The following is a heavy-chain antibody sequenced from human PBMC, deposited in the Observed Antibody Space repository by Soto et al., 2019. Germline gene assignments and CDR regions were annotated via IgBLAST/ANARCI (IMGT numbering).Heavy chain of an antibody. CDR2: IIPILGIA. V-gene: IGHV1-69*02. J-gene: IGHJ4*02. Sequence: QVQLVQSGAEVKKPGSSVKVSCKASGGTFSSYTISWVRQAPGQGLEWMGRIIPILGIANYAQKFQGRVTITADKSTSTAYMELSSLRSEDTAVYYCTRFASREYDILTGSGGRWGQGTLVTVSS. D-gene: IGHD3-9*01. CDR1: GGTFSSYT. CDR3: TRFASREYDILTGSGGR.